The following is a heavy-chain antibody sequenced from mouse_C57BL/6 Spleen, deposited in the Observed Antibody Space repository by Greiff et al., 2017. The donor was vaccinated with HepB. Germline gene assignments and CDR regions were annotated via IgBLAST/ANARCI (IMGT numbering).Heavy chain of an antibody. Sequence: VQLQQSGAELVMPGASVKLSCKASGYTFTSYWMHWVKQRPGQGLEWIGEIDPSDSYTNYNQKFKGKSTLTVDKSSSTAYMQLRSLTSEDSAVYYCASGGSYYAMDYWGQGTSVTVSS. V-gene: IGHV1-69*01. CDR2: IDPSDSYT. CDR1: GYTFTSYW. CDR3: ASGGSYYAMDY. J-gene: IGHJ4*01.